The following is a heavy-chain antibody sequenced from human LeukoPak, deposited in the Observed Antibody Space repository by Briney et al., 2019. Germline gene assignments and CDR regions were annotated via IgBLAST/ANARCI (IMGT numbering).Heavy chain of an antibody. CDR3: ARDFPRSTSCLGY. CDR2: MNPNSGNT. J-gene: IGHJ4*02. CDR1: GYTFTSYD. Sequence: ASVKASCKASGYTFTSYDINWVRQATGQGLEWMGWMNPNSGNTGYAQKFQGRVTMTRNTSISTAYMELSSLRSEDTAAYYCARDFPRSTSCLGYWGQGTLVTVSS. V-gene: IGHV1-8*01. D-gene: IGHD2-2*01.